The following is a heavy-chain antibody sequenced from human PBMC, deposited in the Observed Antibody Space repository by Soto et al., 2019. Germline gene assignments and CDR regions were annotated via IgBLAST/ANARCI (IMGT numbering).Heavy chain of an antibody. V-gene: IGHV1-2*02. Sequence: QVQLVQSGAEVKKPGASVKVSCKASGYTFTGYYMHWVRQAPGQGLAWMGWINPNSGGTNYAQKFQGRGTMTRDTSISTAYRELSRLRTDDTAVYDCARESVDCSGGSCPSEMLNTGIGYGRDVWGKGTTVTVSS. CDR2: INPNSGGT. CDR3: ARESVDCSGGSCPSEMLNTGIGYGRDV. J-gene: IGHJ6*04. D-gene: IGHD2-15*01. CDR1: GYTFTGYY.